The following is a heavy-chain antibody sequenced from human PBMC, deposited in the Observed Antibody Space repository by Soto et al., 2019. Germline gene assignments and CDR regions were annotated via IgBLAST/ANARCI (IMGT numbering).Heavy chain of an antibody. CDR2: IYYSGST. J-gene: IGHJ5*02. Sequence: PSETLSLTCTVSGGSISSSGYYWGWIRQPPGKGLEWIGSIYYSGSTYYNPSLKSRVTISVDTSKNQFSLKLSSVTAADTAVYYCARTRAVWFDPWGQGTLVTVSS. CDR3: ARTRAVWFDP. D-gene: IGHD6-19*01. V-gene: IGHV4-39*01. CDR1: GGSISSSGYY.